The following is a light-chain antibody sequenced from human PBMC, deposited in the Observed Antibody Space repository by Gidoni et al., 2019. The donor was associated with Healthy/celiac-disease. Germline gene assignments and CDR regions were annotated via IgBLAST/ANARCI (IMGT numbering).Light chain of an antibody. Sequence: EIVMTQSPATLSVSPGERATLSCRASQSVSSTLAWYQQKPGQAPRLLIYGASTRATGIPARFSGSGSGTEFTLTISSLQSEDFAVYYCQQYNNWLPMGSITFGPGTKVDIK. CDR2: GAS. CDR3: QQYNNWLPMGSIT. CDR1: QSVSST. V-gene: IGKV3-15*01. J-gene: IGKJ3*01.